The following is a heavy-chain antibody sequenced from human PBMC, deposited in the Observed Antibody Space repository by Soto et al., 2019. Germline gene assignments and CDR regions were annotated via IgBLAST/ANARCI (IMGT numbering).Heavy chain of an antibody. V-gene: IGHV3-21*01. J-gene: IGHJ6*02. CDR3: AKIRPGSFPHYYGMDV. CDR2: ISSRSDI. Sequence: PGGSLRLSCVGSGFTFSTYSINWVRQAPGKGLEWVSSISSRSDIYYADSVKGRFTISRDNAKNSVSLQMNSLRAEDTAVYYCAKIRPGSFPHYYGMDVWGQGTTVTVSS. D-gene: IGHD3-10*01. CDR1: GFTFSTYS.